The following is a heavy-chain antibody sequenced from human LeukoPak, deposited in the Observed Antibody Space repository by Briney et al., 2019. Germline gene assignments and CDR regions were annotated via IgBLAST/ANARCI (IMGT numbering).Heavy chain of an antibody. J-gene: IGHJ5*02. CDR2: IKSKTDGGTT. D-gene: IGHD3-10*01. CDR1: GFTFSNAW. V-gene: IGHV3-15*01. Sequence: PGGSLRLSCAASGFTFSNAWMSWVRQAPGKGLEWVGRIKSKTDGGTTDYAAPVKGRFTISRDDSKNTLYLQMNSLKTEDTAVYYCTTEWLLWFGELSAYNWFDPWGQGTLVTVSS. CDR3: TTEWLLWFGELSAYNWFDP.